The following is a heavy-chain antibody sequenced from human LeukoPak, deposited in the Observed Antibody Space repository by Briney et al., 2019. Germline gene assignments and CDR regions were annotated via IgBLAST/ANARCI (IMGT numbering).Heavy chain of an antibody. CDR3: ARHGGIIAAAGTRAFDI. J-gene: IGHJ3*02. Sequence: SETRSLTCTVSGGSISPYYWSWIRQPPGKVLEWIGYIHYSGTNNYHPYIKRRVAMSVDTSNNHLSLRLTSVTAADKAVYHCARHGGIIAAAGTRAFDIWGQGTMVTVSS. CDR2: IHYSGTN. V-gene: IGHV4-59*08. CDR1: GGSISPYY. D-gene: IGHD6-13*01.